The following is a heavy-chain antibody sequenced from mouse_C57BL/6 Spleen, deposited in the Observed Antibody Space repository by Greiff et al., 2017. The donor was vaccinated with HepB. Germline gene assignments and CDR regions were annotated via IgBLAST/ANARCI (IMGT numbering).Heavy chain of an antibody. J-gene: IGHJ4*01. Sequence: EVKLVESGGGLVQPKGSLKLSCAASGFTFNTYAMHWVRQAPGKGLEWVARIRSKSSNYATNYTDSVKDRFTICRDDSQSMLYLQMNNLKTEDTAMYYGVRKRGGDSNYVGAMDYWGQGTSVTVSS. V-gene: IGHV10-3*01. CDR3: VRKRGGDSNYVGAMDY. CDR2: IRSKSSNYAT. D-gene: IGHD2-5*01. CDR1: GFTFNTYA.